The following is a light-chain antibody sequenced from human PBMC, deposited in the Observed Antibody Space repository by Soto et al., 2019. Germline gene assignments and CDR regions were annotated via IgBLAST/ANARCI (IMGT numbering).Light chain of an antibody. J-gene: IGKJ2*01. CDR1: QDISNY. Sequence: DLQMTQSPSSLSASVGDRVTITCQASQDISNYLSWHQQKPGKAPKVLIFDASILEAGVPSRFSGRASGTEFTFTITSLQPEDIATYYCQQYDNIPYTFGQGTKLEIK. CDR2: DAS. CDR3: QQYDNIPYT. V-gene: IGKV1-33*01.